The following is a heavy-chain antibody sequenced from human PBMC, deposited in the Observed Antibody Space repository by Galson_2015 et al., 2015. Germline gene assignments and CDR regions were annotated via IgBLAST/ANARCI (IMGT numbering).Heavy chain of an antibody. CDR2: INAGNGNT. D-gene: IGHD3-22*01. J-gene: IGHJ4*02. V-gene: IGHV1-3*01. Sequence: SVKVSCKASGYTFTSYAMHWVRQAPGQRLEWMGWINAGNGNTKYSQKFQGRVTITRDTSASTAYMEPSSLRSEDTAVYYCARGDYYDSSGYPARIDYWGQGTLVTVSS. CDR3: ARGDYYDSSGYPARIDY. CDR1: GYTFTSYA.